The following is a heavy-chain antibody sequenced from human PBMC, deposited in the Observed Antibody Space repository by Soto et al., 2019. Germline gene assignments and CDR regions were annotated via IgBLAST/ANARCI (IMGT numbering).Heavy chain of an antibody. CDR2: INPNSGGT. CDR3: ARGPPGYSGYDYGANYYFDY. J-gene: IGHJ4*02. Sequence: ASVKVSCKASGYTFTGYYMHWVRQAPGQGLEWMGWINPNSGGTNYAQKFQGWVTMTRDTSISTAYMELSRLRPDDTAVYYCARGPPGYSGYDYGANYYFDYWGQGTLVTVSS. V-gene: IGHV1-2*04. CDR1: GYTFTGYY. D-gene: IGHD5-12*01.